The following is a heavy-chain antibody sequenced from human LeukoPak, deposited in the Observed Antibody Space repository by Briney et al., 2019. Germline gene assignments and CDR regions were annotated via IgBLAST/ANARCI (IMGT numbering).Heavy chain of an antibody. V-gene: IGHV3-48*03. D-gene: IGHD3-10*02. CDR2: ISSSGSTI. CDR1: GFTFSSFE. CDR3: AELGITMIGGV. Sequence: GGSLRLSCAASGFTFSSFEMNWVRQVPGKGLEWVSYISSSGSTIYYADSVKGRFTISRDNAKNSLYLQMNSLRAEDTAVYYCAELGITMIGGVWGKGTTVTISS. J-gene: IGHJ6*04.